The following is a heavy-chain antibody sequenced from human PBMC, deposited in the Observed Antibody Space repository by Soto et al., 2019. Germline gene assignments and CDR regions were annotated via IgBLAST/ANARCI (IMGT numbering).Heavy chain of an antibody. V-gene: IGHV3-23*01. CDR2: ISGSGGGT. Sequence: GGSLRLSCEASGFTFSNYAMNWVRRVPGKGLEWVSTISGSGGGTYYADSVKGRFTISRDNSKNTLYLQMNSLRAEDTAVYYCSKDSVVVAAKGQWFDPWGQGTLVTVSS. D-gene: IGHD2-15*01. J-gene: IGHJ5*02. CDR3: SKDSVVVAAKGQWFDP. CDR1: GFTFSNYA.